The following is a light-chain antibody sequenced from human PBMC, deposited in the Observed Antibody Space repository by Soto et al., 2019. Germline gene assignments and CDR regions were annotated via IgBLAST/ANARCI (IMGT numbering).Light chain of an antibody. CDR3: QTWGTGFHVV. J-gene: IGLJ2*01. Sequence: QLVLTQSPSASASLGASVKLTCTLSSGHSRYTIAWHQQQPEKGPRYLMKVNSDGSHSNGDGIPDRFSGSSSGAERYLTISSLQSEDEADYYCQTWGTGFHVVFGGVTKLTVL. V-gene: IGLV4-69*01. CDR2: VNSDGSH. CDR1: SGHSRYT.